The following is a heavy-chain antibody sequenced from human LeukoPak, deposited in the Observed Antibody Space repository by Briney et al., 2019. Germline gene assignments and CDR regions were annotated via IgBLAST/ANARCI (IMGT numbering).Heavy chain of an antibody. J-gene: IGHJ4*02. CDR2: IYSGGST. Sequence: GGSLRLSCAASGFTVSSNYMSWVRQASGRGLEWVSVIYSGGSTYYADSVKGRFTISRDNSKDTLYLQMNSLRAEDTAVYYCARDDSSGYRLGYWGQGTLVTVSS. CDR1: GFTVSSNY. CDR3: ARDDSSGYRLGY. D-gene: IGHD3-22*01. V-gene: IGHV3-66*01.